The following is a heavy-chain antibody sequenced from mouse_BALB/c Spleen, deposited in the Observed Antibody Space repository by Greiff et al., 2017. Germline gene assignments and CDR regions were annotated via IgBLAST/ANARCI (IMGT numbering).Heavy chain of an antibody. CDR2: IDPSDSET. J-gene: IGHJ3*01. D-gene: IGHD1-1*01. CDR3: ARGDYYGSSYVAWFAY. Sequence: VQLQQPGAELVRPGASVKLSCKASGYTFTSYWMNWVKQRPGQGLEWIGMIDPSDSETHYNQMFKGKATLTVDKSSSTAFMHLNSLTSEDSAVYYCARGDYYGSSYVAWFAYWGQGTLVTVSA. CDR1: GYTFTSYW. V-gene: IGHV1-61*01.